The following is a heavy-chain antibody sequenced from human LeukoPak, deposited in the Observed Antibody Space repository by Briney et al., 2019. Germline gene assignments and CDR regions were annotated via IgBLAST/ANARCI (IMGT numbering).Heavy chain of an antibody. CDR3: ARHPNSNWDY. J-gene: IGHJ4*02. Sequence: GGSLRLSCAASGFTVRIFWVSWVRQVAGKGREWVVNINQGGNKKNYVDSVKGRFTASRDNAQNSLYLQKNSLRVEDTAVYYCARHPNSNWDYWGQGTLVTVSS. CDR2: INQGGNKK. D-gene: IGHD6-13*01. CDR1: GFTVRIFW. V-gene: IGHV3-7*03.